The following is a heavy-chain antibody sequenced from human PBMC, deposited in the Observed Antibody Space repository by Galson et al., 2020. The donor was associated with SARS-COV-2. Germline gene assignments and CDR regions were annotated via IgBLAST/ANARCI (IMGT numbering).Heavy chain of an antibody. V-gene: IGHV1-24*01. D-gene: IGHD1-1*01. CDR3: ATGPWNPLEFGY. J-gene: IGHJ4*02. Sequence: ASVKVSCKVSGYTLTELSMHWVRQAPGKGLEWMGGFDPEDGETIYAQKFQGRVTMTEDTSTDTAYMELSSLRSEDTAVYYCATGPWNPLEFGYWGQGTLVTVSS. CDR1: GYTLTELS. CDR2: FDPEDGET.